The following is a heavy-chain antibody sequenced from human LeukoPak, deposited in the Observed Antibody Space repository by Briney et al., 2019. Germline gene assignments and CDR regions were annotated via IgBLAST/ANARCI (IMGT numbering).Heavy chain of an antibody. CDR2: ISSNGGST. CDR3: AKDRGSSSSGGFDY. J-gene: IGHJ4*02. Sequence: PGGSLRLSCAASGFTFSSYAMHWVRQAPGKGLEYVSAISSNGGSTYYANSVKGRFTISRDNSKNTLYLQMGSLRAEDMAVYYCAKDRGSSSSGGFDYWGQGTLVTVSS. CDR1: GFTFSSYA. D-gene: IGHD6-6*01. V-gene: IGHV3-64*01.